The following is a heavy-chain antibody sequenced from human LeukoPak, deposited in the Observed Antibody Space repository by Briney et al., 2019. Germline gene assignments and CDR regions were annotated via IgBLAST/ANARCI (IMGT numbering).Heavy chain of an antibody. V-gene: IGHV3-74*01. Sequence: GGSLRLSCAASGFTFTSYWMHWVRQAPGKGLVWVSRVNSDGSSTTYADSVKGRFTISRDNAKNTLYLQMNSLRAEDTAVYYCARGRYCGMDVWGQGTTVTVSS. CDR3: ARGRYCGMDV. CDR1: GFTFTSYW. CDR2: VNSDGSST. J-gene: IGHJ6*02.